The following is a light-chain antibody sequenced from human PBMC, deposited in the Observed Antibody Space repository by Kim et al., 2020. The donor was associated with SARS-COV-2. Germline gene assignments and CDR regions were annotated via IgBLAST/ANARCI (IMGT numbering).Light chain of an antibody. CDR1: HSVSSN. J-gene: IGKJ2*01. CDR2: GAS. V-gene: IGKV3-15*01. Sequence: VSPGERATLSCRAIHSVSSNLAWYQQKPGQAPRLLIYGASTRATGVPARFWGSGSGTEFTLTISGLQFEDSAIYYCQQYNNWPPYTFGQGTKLEI. CDR3: QQYNNWPPYT.